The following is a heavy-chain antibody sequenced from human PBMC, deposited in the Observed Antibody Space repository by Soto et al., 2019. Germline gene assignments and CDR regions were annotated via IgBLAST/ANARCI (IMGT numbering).Heavy chain of an antibody. D-gene: IGHD4-17*01. J-gene: IGHJ4*02. Sequence: PGGSLRLSCAASGFTFSSYAMHWVRQAPGKGLEYVSAITSNGGNTDYASSVKGRFTISRDNSKNTLYLQMNSLRAEDTAVYYCARGPSYSDSYFDHWGQGTLVTVSS. CDR3: ARGPSYSDSYFDH. CDR2: ITSNGGNT. CDR1: GFTFSSYA. V-gene: IGHV3-64*04.